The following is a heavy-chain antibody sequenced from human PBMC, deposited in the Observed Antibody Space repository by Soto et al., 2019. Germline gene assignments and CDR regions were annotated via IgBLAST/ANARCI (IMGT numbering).Heavy chain of an antibody. CDR3: ARDLDAYSSGWYGDY. Sequence: ASVKVSCKASGYTFTSYGISWVRQAPGQGLEWMGWISAYNGNTNYAQKLQGRVTMTTDTSTSTAHMELRSLRSDDTAVYYCARDLDAYSSGWYGDYWGQGTLVTVSS. CDR1: GYTFTSYG. D-gene: IGHD6-19*01. V-gene: IGHV1-18*04. CDR2: ISAYNGNT. J-gene: IGHJ4*02.